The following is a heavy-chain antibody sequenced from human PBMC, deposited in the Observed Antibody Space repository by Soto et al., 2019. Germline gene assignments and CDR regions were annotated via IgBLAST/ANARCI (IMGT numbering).Heavy chain of an antibody. CDR2: ISWDSDTI. CDR1: GFTFDDYA. J-gene: IGHJ3*02. Sequence: EVQLMEAGGGLVQPGRSLRLSCAGSGFTFDDYAMHWVRQAAGKGLEWVSGISWDSDTIEYADSVQGRFTISRDNAKNSLYLQMNSLRLEDTALYFCAKDMTPNYSESNAYAAFDKWGLGTMITVSS. D-gene: IGHD3-22*01. V-gene: IGHV3-9*01. CDR3: AKDMTPNYSESNAYAAFDK.